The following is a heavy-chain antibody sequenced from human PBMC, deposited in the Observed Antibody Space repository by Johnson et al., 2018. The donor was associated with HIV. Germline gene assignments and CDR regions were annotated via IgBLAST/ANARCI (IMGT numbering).Heavy chain of an antibody. CDR1: GFTFSSYA. D-gene: IGHD3-9*01. CDR2: ISYDGSNK. V-gene: IGHV3-30*14. J-gene: IGHJ3*02. CDR3: ARDGRDLVTRGSFDI. Sequence: QVLLVESGGGLAKPVWSPRLSCAASGFTFSSYAMHWVRQAPGKGLEWVAVISYDGSNKYYADSVKGRFIISRDNSKNMLYLHMNSLRPEDTAVYYCARDGRDLVTRGSFDIWGQGTVVTVSS.